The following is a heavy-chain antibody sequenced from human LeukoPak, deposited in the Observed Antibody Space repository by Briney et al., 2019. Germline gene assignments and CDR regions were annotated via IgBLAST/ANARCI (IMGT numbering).Heavy chain of an antibody. CDR2: IYSGGST. J-gene: IGHJ4*02. V-gene: IGHV3-66*01. CDR1: GLTASATY. D-gene: IGHD1-14*01. CDR3: ASPGS. Sequence: GGSLSLSGAPPGLTASATYMSWFGQAPGKGLEWVSVIYSGGSTYYADSVKGRFTISRDNSKNTLYLQMNGLRAEDTAVYYCASPGSWGQGTLVTVSS.